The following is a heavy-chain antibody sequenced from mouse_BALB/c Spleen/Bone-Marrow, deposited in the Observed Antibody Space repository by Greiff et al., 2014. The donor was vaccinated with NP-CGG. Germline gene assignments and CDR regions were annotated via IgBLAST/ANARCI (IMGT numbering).Heavy chain of an antibody. Sequence: VMLVESGPGLVAPSQSLSITCTVSGFSLTSYGVYWARQPPGKGLEWLGVIWAGVSTNYNSGLMSRLSISKDNSKSQVLLKMNSLQTDDTAMYYCARVYGSSYDPYYYAMDYWGQGTSVTVSS. V-gene: IGHV2-9*02. CDR2: IWAGVST. CDR1: GFSLTSYG. J-gene: IGHJ4*01. CDR3: ARVYGSSYDPYYYAMDY. D-gene: IGHD1-1*01.